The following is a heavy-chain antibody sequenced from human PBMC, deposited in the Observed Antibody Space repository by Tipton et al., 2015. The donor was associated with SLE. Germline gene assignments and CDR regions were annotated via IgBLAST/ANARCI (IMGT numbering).Heavy chain of an antibody. V-gene: IGHV3-66*02. J-gene: IGHJ6*03. CDR1: GFSVNNNY. Sequence: SLRLSCAASGFSVNNNYMSWVRQAPGKGLEWVSVIYSDGTTYYADSVKGRFTISRDTSKNTVYLQVTGVRGYYYYYYYMDVWGKGTTVTVSS. CDR3: DV. CDR2: IYSDGTT.